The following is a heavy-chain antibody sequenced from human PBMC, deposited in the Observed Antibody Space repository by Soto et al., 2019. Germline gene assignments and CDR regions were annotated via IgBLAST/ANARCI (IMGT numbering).Heavy chain of an antibody. D-gene: IGHD3-10*01. CDR1: GFTVSNNY. V-gene: IGHV3-53*01. CDR2: IYSGGYT. J-gene: IGHJ4*02. CDR3: GTHPGGGDY. Sequence: EVQLVESGGGLIQPGGSLRLSCAVSGFTVSNNYMSWVRQAPGKGLEGVSVIYSGGYTAYGDSVKGRFTISRDNSKNTLYPQMKNPRADHPAVYFGGTHPGGGDYWGQGTLVTVSS.